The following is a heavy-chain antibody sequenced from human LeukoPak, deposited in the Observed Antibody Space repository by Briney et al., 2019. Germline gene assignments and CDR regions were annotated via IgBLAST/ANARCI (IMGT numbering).Heavy chain of an antibody. J-gene: IGHJ4*02. CDR2: INPNSGGT. Sequence: GASVKVSCKASGYTFTGYYIYWVRQAPGQGLEWMGWINPNSGGTNYAQKFQGRVTMTRDTSISTAYMELSGLRSDDTAVYFCARDASFGVKFGESAEYYFDYWGQGTLVTVSS. CDR3: ARDASFGVKFGESAEYYFDY. CDR1: GYTFTGYY. V-gene: IGHV1-2*02. D-gene: IGHD3-10*01.